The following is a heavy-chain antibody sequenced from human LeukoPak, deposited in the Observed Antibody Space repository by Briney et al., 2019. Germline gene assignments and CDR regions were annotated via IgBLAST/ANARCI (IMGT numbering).Heavy chain of an antibody. CDR2: FDPEDGET. J-gene: IGHJ1*01. Sequence: ASVKVSCKVSGYTLTELSMHWVRQAPGKGLEWMGGFDPEDGETIYAQKFQGRVTMTEDTSTDTAYMELSSLRSEDTAVYYCATQGYCSSTSCYGYGYFQHWGQGTLVTVSS. CDR1: GYTLTELS. D-gene: IGHD2-2*01. CDR3: ATQGYCSSTSCYGYGYFQH. V-gene: IGHV1-24*01.